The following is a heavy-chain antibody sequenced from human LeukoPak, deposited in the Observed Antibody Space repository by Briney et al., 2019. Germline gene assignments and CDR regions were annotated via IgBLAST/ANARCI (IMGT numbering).Heavy chain of an antibody. Sequence: SETLSLTCTVSGGSISSSSYYWGWIRQPPGKGLEWIGSIYYSGSTYYNPSLKSRVTISVDTSKNQFSLKLSSVTAADTALYYCARDKYSSSLGYWGQGTLVTVSS. V-gene: IGHV4-39*07. J-gene: IGHJ4*02. CDR2: IYYSGST. CDR3: ARDKYSSSLGY. CDR1: GGSISSSSYY. D-gene: IGHD6-6*01.